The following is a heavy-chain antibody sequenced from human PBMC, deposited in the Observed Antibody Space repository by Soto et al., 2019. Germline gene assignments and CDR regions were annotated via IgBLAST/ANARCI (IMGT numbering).Heavy chain of an antibody. CDR1: GFTFSSYA. Sequence: GGSLRLSCAASGFTFSSYAMSWVRQAPGKGLEWVSAISGSGGSTYYADSVKGRFTISRDNSKNTLYLQMNSLRAEDTAVYYCAKAAGPYYGSGSYRYYFDYWGQGTLVTVSS. J-gene: IGHJ4*02. CDR3: AKAAGPYYGSGSYRYYFDY. V-gene: IGHV3-23*01. D-gene: IGHD3-10*01. CDR2: ISGSGGST.